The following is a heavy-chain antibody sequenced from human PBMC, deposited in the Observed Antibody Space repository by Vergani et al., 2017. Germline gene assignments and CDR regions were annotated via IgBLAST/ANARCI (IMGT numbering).Heavy chain of an antibody. V-gene: IGHV4-59*01. Sequence: QVQLQESGPGLVKPSETLSLTCTVSGGSISSYYWSWIRQPPGKGLEWIGYIYYSGSTNYNPSLKSRVTISVDTSKNQFSLKLGSVTAADTAVYYCARDRGVVVAATNYYYYYGMDVWGQGTTVTVSS. CDR3: ARDRGVVVAATNYYYYYGMDV. CDR2: IYYSGST. CDR1: GGSISSYY. D-gene: IGHD2-15*01. J-gene: IGHJ6*02.